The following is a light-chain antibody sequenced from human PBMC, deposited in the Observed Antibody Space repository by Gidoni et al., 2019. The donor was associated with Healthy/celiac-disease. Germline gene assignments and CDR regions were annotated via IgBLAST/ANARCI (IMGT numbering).Light chain of an antibody. CDR2: WAS. J-gene: IGKJ1*01. CDR1: QSVLYSSNNKNY. Sequence: GSLGERATINCKSSQSVLYSSNNKNYLAWYQQKPGQPPKLLIYWASTRESGVPYRFSGSGSGTDFTLTISSLQAEDVAVYYCQQYYSTPETFGQGTKVEIK. V-gene: IGKV4-1*01. CDR3: QQYYSTPET.